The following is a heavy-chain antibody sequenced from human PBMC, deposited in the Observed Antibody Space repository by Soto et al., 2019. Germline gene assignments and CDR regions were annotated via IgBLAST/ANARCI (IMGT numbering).Heavy chain of an antibody. CDR3: ARTDDYYGSAYYYMDV. CDR2: IIPILGIA. V-gene: IGHV1-69*02. D-gene: IGHD3-10*01. CDR1: AGTFSSYT. J-gene: IGHJ6*03. Sequence: ASVKVSSKASAGTFSSYTISWVRQAPGQGLEWMGRIIPILGIANYAQKFQGRVTITADKSTSTAYMELSSLRSEDTAVYYCARTDDYYGSAYYYMDVWGKGTTVTVSS.